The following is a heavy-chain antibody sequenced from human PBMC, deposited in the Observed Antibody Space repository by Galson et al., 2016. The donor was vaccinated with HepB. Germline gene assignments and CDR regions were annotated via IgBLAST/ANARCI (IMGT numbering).Heavy chain of an antibody. CDR2: IIPIFNTA. D-gene: IGHD3-3*01. CDR3: ARIPCGGSGVPTPL. Sequence: SVKVSCKASGGTFSRYVISWVRQAPGQGLEYMGEIIPIFNTANYAQKFQDRIKINADKSTSTAYMELNSLRYEDTAVYYCARIPCGGSGVPTPLWGQGTLVTVAS. CDR1: GGTFSRYV. J-gene: IGHJ4*02. V-gene: IGHV1-69*06.